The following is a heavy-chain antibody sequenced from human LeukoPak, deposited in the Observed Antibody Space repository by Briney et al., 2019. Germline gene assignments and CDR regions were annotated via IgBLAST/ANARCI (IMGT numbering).Heavy chain of an antibody. D-gene: IGHD3-10*01. CDR3: AGHGGITMVRGVLSAFDI. CDR2: IYYSGNT. V-gene: IGHV4-59*08. CDR1: GGSVSSYY. Sequence: PSETLSLTCTVSGGSVSSYYWSWIRQPPGKGLQWIGYIYYSGNTNYNPSLKSRVTISVDTSKNQFSLKLSSVTAADTAVYYCAGHGGITMVRGVLSAFDIWGQGTMVSVSS. J-gene: IGHJ3*02.